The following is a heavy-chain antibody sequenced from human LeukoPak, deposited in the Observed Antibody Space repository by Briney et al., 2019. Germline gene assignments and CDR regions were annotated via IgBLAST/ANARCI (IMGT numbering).Heavy chain of an antibody. J-gene: IGHJ6*02. CDR1: GGSISSGGYY. V-gene: IGHV4-31*03. D-gene: IGHD4-17*01. Sequence: TSQTLSLTCTVSGGSISSGGYYWSWIRQHPGKGLEWIGYIYYSGSTYYNPSLKSRVTIPVDTSKNQFSLKLSSVTAADTAVYYCARHSTTVTVLSLTYYYGMDVWGQGTTVTVSS. CDR3: ARHSTTVTVLSLTYYYGMDV. CDR2: IYYSGST.